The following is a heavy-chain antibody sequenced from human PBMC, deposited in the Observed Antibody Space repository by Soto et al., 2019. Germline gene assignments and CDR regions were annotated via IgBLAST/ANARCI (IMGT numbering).Heavy chain of an antibody. J-gene: IGHJ6*02. V-gene: IGHV1-46*01. CDR2: INPSGGTS. D-gene: IGHD3-22*01. Sequence: QVQLVQSGAEVKKPGASVKVSCKASGYTFTDYYTHWVRQAPGQGLEWMGIINPSGGTSSYAQKFQGRVTMTSDTSTSTVYMELSSLRSEDTAVYYCARDRLPPVPARITTIVVVTSYGMDVWGQGTTVTVTS. CDR1: GYTFTDYY. CDR3: ARDRLPPVPARITTIVVVTSYGMDV.